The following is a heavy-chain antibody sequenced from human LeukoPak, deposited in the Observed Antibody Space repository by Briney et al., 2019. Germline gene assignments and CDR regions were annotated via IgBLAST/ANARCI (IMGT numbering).Heavy chain of an antibody. V-gene: IGHV3-33*03. D-gene: IGHD3-10*01. J-gene: IGHJ4*02. CDR1: GFTFSSYG. Sequence: GRSLRLSCAASGFTFSSYGMHWVRQAPGKGLEWVAVIWYDGSNKYYADSVKGRFTISRDNAKNTVYLQMNSLRAEDTAVYYCAIGGTYGSGSWGQGTLVTVSS. CDR3: AIGGTYGSGS. CDR2: IWYDGSNK.